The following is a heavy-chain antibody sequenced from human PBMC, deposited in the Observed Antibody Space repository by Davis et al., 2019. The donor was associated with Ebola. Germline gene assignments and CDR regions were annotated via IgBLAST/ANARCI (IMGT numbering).Heavy chain of an antibody. CDR3: AMSPILDGSGSYYADY. J-gene: IGHJ4*02. CDR2: ISAYNGNT. Sequence: AASVKVSCKASGYTFTSYGISWVRQAPGQGLEWMGWISAYNGNTNYARNLQDRVTMTTDTSTSTAYMELRSLRSDDTAVYYCAMSPILDGSGSYYADYWGQGTLVTVSS. D-gene: IGHD3-10*01. CDR1: GYTFTSYG. V-gene: IGHV1-18*01.